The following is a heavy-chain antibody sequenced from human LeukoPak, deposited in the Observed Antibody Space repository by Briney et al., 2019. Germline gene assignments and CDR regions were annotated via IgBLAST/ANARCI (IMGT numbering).Heavy chain of an antibody. D-gene: IGHD5-24*01. CDR1: GFTFSNYG. Sequence: GGSLRLSCVASGFTFSNYGMHWVRQGPGKGLEWVAFISYEEINKHYADSVKGRFTISRDNSKNTVYLQMNSLRAEDTAVYYCAKPINPPDYYYMDVWGRGTTVTVSS. J-gene: IGHJ6*03. CDR2: ISYEEINK. V-gene: IGHV3-30*02. CDR3: AKPINPPDYYYMDV.